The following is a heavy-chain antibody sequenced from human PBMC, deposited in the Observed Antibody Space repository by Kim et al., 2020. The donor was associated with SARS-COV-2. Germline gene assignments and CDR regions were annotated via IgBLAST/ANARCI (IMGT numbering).Heavy chain of an antibody. Sequence: TNYGPSLKSPVTISLDTPKNRFSLNLSSVTAADTAVYYCAKLRITSRAFDYWGQGTLITVSS. CDR3: AKLRITSRAFDY. J-gene: IGHJ4*02. V-gene: IGHV4-61*07. D-gene: IGHD3-10*01. CDR2: T.